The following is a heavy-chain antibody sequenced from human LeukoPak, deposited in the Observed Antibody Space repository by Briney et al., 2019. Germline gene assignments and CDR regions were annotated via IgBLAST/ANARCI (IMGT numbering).Heavy chain of an antibody. V-gene: IGHV1-2*02. CDR2: INPNSGGT. Sequence: ASVKVSCKASGYTFTGYYIHWVRQAPGQGLECMGWINPNSGGTNYAQKFQGRVTMTRDTSISTAYMELSRLRFDDTAVYYCARGGSASYFSWLDPWGQGTLVTVSS. J-gene: IGHJ5*02. CDR3: ARGGSASYFSWLDP. CDR1: GYTFTGYY. D-gene: IGHD3-10*01.